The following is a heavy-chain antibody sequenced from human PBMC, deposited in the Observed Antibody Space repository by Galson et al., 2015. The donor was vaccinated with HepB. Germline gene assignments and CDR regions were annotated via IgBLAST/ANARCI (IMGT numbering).Heavy chain of an antibody. CDR3: ARAYYYGSGSYWAFDY. D-gene: IGHD3-10*01. CDR2: ISAYNGNT. CDR1: GYTFTSYG. Sequence: SVKASCKASGYTFTSYGISWVRQAPGQGLEWMGWISAYNGNTNYAQKLQGRVTMTTDTSTSTAYMELRSLRSDDTAVYYCARAYYYGSGSYWAFDYWGQGTLVTVSS. J-gene: IGHJ4*02. V-gene: IGHV1-18*04.